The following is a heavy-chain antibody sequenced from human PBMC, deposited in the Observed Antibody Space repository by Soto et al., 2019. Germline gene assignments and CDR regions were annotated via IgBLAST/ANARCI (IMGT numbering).Heavy chain of an antibody. D-gene: IGHD3-16*01. CDR2: IYYSGST. CDR1: GGSIRSGSHY. Sequence: SETLSLTCTVSGGSIRSGSHYWSWIRQHPGKGLEWIGYIYYSGSTYYNPSLKSRITISISTSKNQFSLKLTSVTAADTAVYYCAREGGDGIDYWGQGTLVTVSS. CDR3: AREGGDGIDY. V-gene: IGHV4-31*03. J-gene: IGHJ4*02.